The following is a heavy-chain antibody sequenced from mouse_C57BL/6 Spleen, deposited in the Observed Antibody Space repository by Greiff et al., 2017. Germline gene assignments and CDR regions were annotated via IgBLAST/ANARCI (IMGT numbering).Heavy chain of an antibody. CDR2: ISDGGSYT. Sequence: EVQRVESGGGLVKPGGSLKLSCAASGFTFSSYAMSWVRQTPEKRLEWVATISDGGSYTYYPDNVKGRFTISRDNSKNNLYLQMSHLKSEDTAMYYCASDRRTGTGYYDIDVWGKGTSVTVSS. D-gene: IGHD4-1*01. CDR1: GFTFSSYA. V-gene: IGHV5-4*01. CDR3: ASDRRTGTGYYDIDV. J-gene: IGHJ4*01.